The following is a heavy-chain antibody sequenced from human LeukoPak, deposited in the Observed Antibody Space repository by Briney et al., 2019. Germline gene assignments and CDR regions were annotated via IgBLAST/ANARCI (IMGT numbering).Heavy chain of an antibody. CDR1: GFIFSSYW. CDR3: ARGDLWLGH. V-gene: IGHV3-7*01. D-gene: IGHD3-10*01. Sequence: PGGSLRLSCATSGFIFSSYWMCSVRQAPGKGMEWVANIKSDGSEEYYVDSVKGRFTISRDNAKNSLYLQMNSLRVEDTAVYYCARGDLWLGHWGQGSLVTVSS. J-gene: IGHJ4*02. CDR2: IKSDGSEE.